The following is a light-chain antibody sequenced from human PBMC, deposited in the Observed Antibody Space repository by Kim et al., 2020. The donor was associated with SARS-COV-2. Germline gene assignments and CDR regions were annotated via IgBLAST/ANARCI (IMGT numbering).Light chain of an antibody. V-gene: IGKV3-20*01. Sequence: QRTSATISCRASQCLSHTLLPSYPQNPGQAPRRRSSGASSRAAGIPDRFSGSGSDADFTLTNSRLEPEDFAVYYCQQYGITPIYSFGQETKL. CDR3: QQYGITPIYS. J-gene: IGKJ2*03. CDR2: GAS. CDR1: QCLSHTL.